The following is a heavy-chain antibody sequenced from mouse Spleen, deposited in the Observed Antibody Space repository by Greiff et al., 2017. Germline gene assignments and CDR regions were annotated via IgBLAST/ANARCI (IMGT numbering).Heavy chain of an antibody. Sequence: EVQVVESGGGLVKPGGSLKLSCAASGFTFSSYAMSWVRQTPEKRLEWVATISSGGGNTYYPDSVKGRFTISRDNAKNTLYLQMSSLKSEDTAMYYCAGKGHYFDYWGQGTTLTVSS. CDR2: ISSGGGNT. V-gene: IGHV5-9-3*01. CDR3: AGKGHYFDY. J-gene: IGHJ2*01. CDR1: GFTFSSYA.